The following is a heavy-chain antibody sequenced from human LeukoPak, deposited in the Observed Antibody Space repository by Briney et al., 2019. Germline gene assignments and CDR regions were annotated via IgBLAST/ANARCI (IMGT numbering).Heavy chain of an antibody. D-gene: IGHD6-13*01. Sequence: SVKVSCKASGGTFSSYAIIWVRQAPGQGLEWMGGIIPIFSTANYAQKFQGRVTITTDESTSTAYMELSSLRSEDTAVYYCARDDGSRKFDYWGQGTLVTVSS. V-gene: IGHV1-69*05. CDR2: IIPIFSTA. CDR3: ARDDGSRKFDY. CDR1: GGTFSSYA. J-gene: IGHJ4*02.